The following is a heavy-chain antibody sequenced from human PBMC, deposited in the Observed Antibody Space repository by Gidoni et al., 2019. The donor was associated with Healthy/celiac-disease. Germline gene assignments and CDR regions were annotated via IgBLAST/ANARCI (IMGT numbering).Heavy chain of an antibody. CDR2: IDPSDSYT. D-gene: IGHD6-19*01. J-gene: IGHJ3*02. Sequence: AEVKKPGESLRISCKGSGYSFTSYWISWVRQMPGKGLEWMGRIDPSDSYTNYSPSFQGHVTISADKSISTAYLQWSSLKASDTAMYYCARASSGWYQQDAFDIWGQGTMVTVSS. V-gene: IGHV5-10-1*01. CDR1: GYSFTSYW. CDR3: ARASSGWYQQDAFDI.